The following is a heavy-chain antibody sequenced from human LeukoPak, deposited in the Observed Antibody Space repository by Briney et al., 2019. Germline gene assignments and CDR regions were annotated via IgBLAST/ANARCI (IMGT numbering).Heavy chain of an antibody. CDR2: ISGSGGST. Sequence: QAGGSLRLSCAASGFSFSNYAMSWVRRAPGKGLEWVSVISGSGGSTYYADSVKGRFTISRDNAKNSLYLQMNSLRAEDTAVYYCARDRRRQPVDAFDIWGQGTMVTVSS. D-gene: IGHD4-11*01. CDR1: GFSFSNYA. V-gene: IGHV3-23*01. CDR3: ARDRRRQPVDAFDI. J-gene: IGHJ3*02.